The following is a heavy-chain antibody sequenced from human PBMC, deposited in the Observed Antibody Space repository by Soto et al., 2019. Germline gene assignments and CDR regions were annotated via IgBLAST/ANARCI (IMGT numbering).Heavy chain of an antibody. CDR3: ARLVRGYMGYDKNYFYS. Sequence: QGQLVQYGAEVRKPGSSVKVSCKASGGTFSSYAVSWVRQAPGQGLEWMGGIIPIFGTTNYAQNFQGRVTITADGSTGAAYMGLSSLRSEDTAMYFCARLVRGYMGYDKNYFYSWGQGTLVTVSS. J-gene: IGHJ4*02. D-gene: IGHD5-12*01. CDR2: IIPIFGTT. V-gene: IGHV1-69*01. CDR1: GGTFSSYA.